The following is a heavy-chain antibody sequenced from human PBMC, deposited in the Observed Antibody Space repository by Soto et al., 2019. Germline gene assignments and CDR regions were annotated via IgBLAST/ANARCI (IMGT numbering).Heavy chain of an antibody. J-gene: IGHJ1*01. CDR1: GGTFSSYS. CDR3: ARDLGGPFDSSGYYYRAYFQH. CDR2: IIPIFGTA. D-gene: IGHD3-22*01. V-gene: IGHV1-69*13. Sequence: SVKVSCKASGGTFSSYSISWVRQAPGQGLEWMGGIIPIFGTANYAQKFQGRVTITADESTSTAYMELSSLRSEDTAVYYCARDLGGPFDSSGYYYRAYFQHWGQGTLVTVSS.